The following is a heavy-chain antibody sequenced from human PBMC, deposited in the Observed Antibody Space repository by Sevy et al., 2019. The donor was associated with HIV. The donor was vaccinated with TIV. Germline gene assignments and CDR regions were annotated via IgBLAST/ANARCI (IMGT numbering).Heavy chain of an antibody. V-gene: IGHV3-72*01. CDR3: ATHAGIAAAGRVFDY. D-gene: IGHD6-13*01. Sequence: GGSLSLSCVAPGFTFSDHYMEWVRQAQGKGLEWVGRPRNKADGYTTEYAASVKGRLTISRDESKTSLYVQMNSLKAEDTAVYYCATHAGIAAAGRVFDYWGQGTLVTVSS. CDR1: GFTFSDHY. J-gene: IGHJ4*02. CDR2: PRNKADGYTT.